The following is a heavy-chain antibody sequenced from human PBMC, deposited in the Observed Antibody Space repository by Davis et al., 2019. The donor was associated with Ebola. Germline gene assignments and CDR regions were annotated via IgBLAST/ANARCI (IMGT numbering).Heavy chain of an antibody. CDR1: GFTFSSYW. Sequence: PGGSLRLSCAASGFTFSSYWMTWVRQAPGKGLEWVANIKEDGSEKSYVDSVRGRFTISRDNAKNSLYLQMNSLRAEDTAVYYCAREEGLPAATGFDHWGQGTLVTVSS. D-gene: IGHD2-2*01. V-gene: IGHV3-7*01. CDR3: AREEGLPAATGFDH. J-gene: IGHJ4*02. CDR2: IKEDGSEK.